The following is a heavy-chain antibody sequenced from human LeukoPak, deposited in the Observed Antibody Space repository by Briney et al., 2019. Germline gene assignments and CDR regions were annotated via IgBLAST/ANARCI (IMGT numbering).Heavy chain of an antibody. D-gene: IGHD3-10*01. Sequence: GGSLRLSCAASGFTFDDYGMSWVRQAPGKGLEWVSGILWSGGSTGYADSVKGRFTISRDNAKNSLYLQMNSLRAEDTAVYYCATPYYYGSGSYGAFDIWGQGTMVTVSS. J-gene: IGHJ3*02. CDR3: ATPYYYGSGSYGAFDI. V-gene: IGHV3-20*04. CDR2: ILWSGGST. CDR1: GFTFDDYG.